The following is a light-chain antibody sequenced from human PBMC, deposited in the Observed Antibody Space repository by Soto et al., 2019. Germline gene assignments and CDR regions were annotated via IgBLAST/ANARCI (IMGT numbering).Light chain of an antibody. CDR3: QQYNNWPPIT. CDR2: GAS. CDR1: QSIASH. Sequence: DIQMIQSPSSLSASVGDRVTITCRASQSIASHLNWYQQKPGKAPKFLIYGASFLQSGVPSRFSGSGSGTEFTLTISSLQSEDFAVYYCQQYNNWPPITFGQGTRLEIK. J-gene: IGKJ5*01. V-gene: IGKV1-39*01.